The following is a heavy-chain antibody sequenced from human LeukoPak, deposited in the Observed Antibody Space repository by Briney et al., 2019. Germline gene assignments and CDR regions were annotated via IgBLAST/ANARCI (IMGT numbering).Heavy chain of an antibody. D-gene: IGHD3-9*01. CDR1: GFTFSNYW. CDR3: ARRDLLTGYYQPYYFDY. Sequence: GGSLRLSCAASGFTFSNYWMSWVRQTPGKGLEWVANIKQGGSEKYYVDTVKGRFTISRDNAKNSLYLQMNSLRAEDTAVYYCARRDLLTGYYQPYYFDYWGQGTLVTISA. J-gene: IGHJ4*02. CDR2: IKQGGSEK. V-gene: IGHV3-7*01.